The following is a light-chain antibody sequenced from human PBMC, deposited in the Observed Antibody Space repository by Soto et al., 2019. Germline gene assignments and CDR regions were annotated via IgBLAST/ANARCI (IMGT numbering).Light chain of an antibody. V-gene: IGLV1-51*02. J-gene: IGLJ3*02. CDR1: SSNIGNNY. CDR3: GTWDSSVSAWV. CDR2: ENN. Sequence: QSVLTQPPSVSAAPGQKVTISCSGSSSNIGNNYVSWYQQLPGTAPKLLIYENNKRPSGIPDRFSGSKSGTSATLGITGLQTGDEADYYCGTWDSSVSAWVFGGGTKVTV.